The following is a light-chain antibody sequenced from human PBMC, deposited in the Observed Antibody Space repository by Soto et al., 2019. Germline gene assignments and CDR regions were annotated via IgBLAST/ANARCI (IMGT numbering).Light chain of an antibody. CDR1: SSDVGGYNY. Sequence: QSALTQPASVSGSPGQSITISCTGTSSDVGGYNYVSWYQQHPGKAPKLMIYGVSNRPSGISYRFSGSKSGNTASLTISGLQAEDEADYYCSSYTSSNPWVFGGGTKLTVL. V-gene: IGLV2-14*01. J-gene: IGLJ3*02. CDR3: SSYTSSNPWV. CDR2: GVS.